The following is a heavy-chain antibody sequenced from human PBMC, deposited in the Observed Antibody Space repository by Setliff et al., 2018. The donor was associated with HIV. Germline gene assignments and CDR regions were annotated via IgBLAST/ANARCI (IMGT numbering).Heavy chain of an antibody. J-gene: IGHJ4*02. Sequence: ASVKVSCKASGYTLTSYGISWVRQASGQGLEWLGWMDPSSAATGYAQKFQGRVTLTRDTSINTAYMELSSLTSDDTAVYYCARGVGAAGDYWGQGTQVTVSS. V-gene: IGHV1-8*02. CDR3: ARGVGAAGDY. D-gene: IGHD1-26*01. CDR1: GYTLTSYG. CDR2: MDPSSAAT.